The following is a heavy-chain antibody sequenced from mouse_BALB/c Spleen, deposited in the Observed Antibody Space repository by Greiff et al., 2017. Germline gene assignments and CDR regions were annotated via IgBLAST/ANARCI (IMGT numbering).Heavy chain of an antibody. CDR2: IWAGGST. J-gene: IGHJ3*01. V-gene: IGHV2-9*02. D-gene: IGHD2-4*01. CDR1: GFSLTSYG. CDR3: ARERGIYYDPWFAY. Sequence: VKLMESGPGLVAPSQSLSITCTVSGFSLTSYGVHWVRQPPGKGLEWLGVIWAGGSTNYNSALMSRLSISKDNSKSQVFLKMNSLQTDDTAMYYCARERGIYYDPWFAYWGQGTLVTVSA.